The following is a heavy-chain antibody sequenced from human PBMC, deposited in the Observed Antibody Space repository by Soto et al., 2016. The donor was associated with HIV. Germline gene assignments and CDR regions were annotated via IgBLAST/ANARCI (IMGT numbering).Heavy chain of an antibody. J-gene: IGHJ4*02. CDR3: ASLMLH. CDR2: IWYDGSNK. V-gene: IGHV3-33*01. CDR1: GFNFRTYG. D-gene: IGHD3-16*01. Sequence: VQLVESGGGVVQPGRSLRISCEASGFNFRTYGMHWVRQAPGKGLEWVAVIWYDGSNKYYADSVKGRFTISRDNSKNTLYLQMNSLRAEDTAVYYCASLMLHWGQGTLVTVSS.